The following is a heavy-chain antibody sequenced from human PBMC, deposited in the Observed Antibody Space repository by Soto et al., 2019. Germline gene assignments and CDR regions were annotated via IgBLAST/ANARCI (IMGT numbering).Heavy chain of an antibody. D-gene: IGHD6-19*01. CDR2: VSYDEVNK. V-gene: IGHV3-30*18. Sequence: QVHLLESGGGVVQPGRALRLSCVGSGFTFSNFGIHWVRQAPGKGLEWLAVVSYDEVNKFYADSVRGRFTISRDNSTDTVYLQINSLRRDDTAMYFCAKVMTEYSGVAIDHWGQGTLVTVSS. J-gene: IGHJ4*02. CDR3: AKVMTEYSGVAIDH. CDR1: GFTFSNFG.